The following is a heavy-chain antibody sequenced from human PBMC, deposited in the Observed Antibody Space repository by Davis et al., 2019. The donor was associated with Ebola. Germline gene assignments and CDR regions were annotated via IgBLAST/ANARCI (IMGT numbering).Heavy chain of an antibody. Sequence: SETLSLTCTVSGGSISSYYWTWIRQPPGKGLEWIGHIYYSGSTNSGSTNYNPSLKSRVTISVDTSKNQFSLKLSSVTAADTAVYYCARAMVTMVSFAFDIWGQGTVVTVSS. CDR1: GGSISSYY. V-gene: IGHV4-59*12. J-gene: IGHJ3*02. CDR3: ARAMVTMVSFAFDI. D-gene: IGHD3-10*01. CDR2: IYYSGSTNSGST.